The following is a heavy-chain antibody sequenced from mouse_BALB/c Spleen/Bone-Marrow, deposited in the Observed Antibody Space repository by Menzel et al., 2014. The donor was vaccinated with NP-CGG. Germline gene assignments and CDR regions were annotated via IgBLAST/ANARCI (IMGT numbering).Heavy chain of an antibody. D-gene: IGHD1-1*01. J-gene: IGHJ4*01. CDR1: GFNIKDTY. CDR3: ARYGGRYYAMDY. Sequence: EVKLVESGAELVKPGASVKLSCTASGFNIKDTYMHWVKQRPEQGLEWIGRIDPANGNTNYDPRFQGKATITADTSSNTAYLQPSSLTSEDTAVYYCARYGGRYYAMDYWGQGTSVTVSS. V-gene: IGHV14-3*02. CDR2: IDPANGNT.